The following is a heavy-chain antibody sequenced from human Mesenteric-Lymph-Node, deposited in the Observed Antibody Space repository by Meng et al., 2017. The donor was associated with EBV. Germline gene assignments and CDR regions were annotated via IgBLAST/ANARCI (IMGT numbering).Heavy chain of an antibody. CDR2: TYYSGSS. CDR3: SRSSSLISYYYDSTNYYFDY. Sequence: QMPLQEAGPGLVKPWETLSLTCAVSGGSVSSGRYYWSWIRQPPGKGLEWIGYTYYSGSSNYNPSLRSRVTISIDTSKNQFSLKLSSVSAADTAVYYCSRSSSLISYYYDSTNYYFDYWGQGTLVTVSS. V-gene: IGHV4-61*01. CDR1: GGSVSSGRYY. D-gene: IGHD3-22*01. J-gene: IGHJ4*02.